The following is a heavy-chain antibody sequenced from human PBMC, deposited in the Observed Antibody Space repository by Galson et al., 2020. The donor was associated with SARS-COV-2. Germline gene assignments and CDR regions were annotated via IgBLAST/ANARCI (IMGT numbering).Heavy chain of an antibody. V-gene: IGHV4-39*07. D-gene: IGHD2-15*01. CDR1: GGSISSSDYY. CDR3: ARVRQPRDIAVVVAAVSAYHFDY. J-gene: IGHJ4*02. Sequence: ASETLSLTCTVSGGSISSSDYYWGWIRQPPGKGLEWIANIYFSGSTFYNPSLRSRVTISADTSKNQFSLRLISVTAADTAFYYCARVRQPRDIAVVVAAVSAYHFDYWGQGTLVTVSS. CDR2: IYFSGST.